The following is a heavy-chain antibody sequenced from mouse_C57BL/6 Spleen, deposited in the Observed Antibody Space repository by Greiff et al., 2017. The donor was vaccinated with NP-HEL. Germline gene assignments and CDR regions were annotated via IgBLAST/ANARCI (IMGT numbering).Heavy chain of an antibody. D-gene: IGHD1-1*01. CDR3: ARHITTVVATRDYAMDY. CDR1: GFTFSSYG. Sequence: EVQLVESGGDLVKPGGSLKLSCAASGFTFSSYGMSWVRQTPDKRLEWVATISSGGSYTYYPDSVKGRFTISRDNAKNTLYLQMSSLKSEDTAMYYCARHITTVVATRDYAMDYWGQGTSVTVSS. J-gene: IGHJ4*01. CDR2: ISSGGSYT. V-gene: IGHV5-6*01.